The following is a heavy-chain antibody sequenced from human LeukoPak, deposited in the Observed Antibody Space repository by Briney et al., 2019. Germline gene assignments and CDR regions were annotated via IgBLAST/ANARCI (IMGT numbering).Heavy chain of an antibody. CDR2: ISSSGSTI. J-gene: IGHJ6*02. V-gene: IGHV3-21*04. CDR3: ARDPDFGLWFGERTTYGMDV. D-gene: IGHD3-10*01. Sequence: GGSLRLSCAASGFTFSSYAMSWVRQAPGKGLEWVSAISSSGSTIYYADSVKGRFTISRDNAKNSLYLQMNSLRAEDTAVYYCARDPDFGLWFGERTTYGMDVWGQGTTVTVSS. CDR1: GFTFSSYA.